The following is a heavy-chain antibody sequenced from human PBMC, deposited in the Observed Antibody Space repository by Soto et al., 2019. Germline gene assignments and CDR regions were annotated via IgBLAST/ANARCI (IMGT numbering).Heavy chain of an antibody. CDR2: VYYSGGS. CDR3: GRVVEGATRHTDSDS. D-gene: IGHD2-15*01. Sequence: SETLSLTCAVSGVSIHNSHSFRGWIRQPPGKGLEFIGSVYYSGGSHYNPSLKGRVTISVDTSNNQVSLRVNSVTAADTAVYYCGRVVEGATRHTDSDSWGQGMLVTVSS. V-gene: IGHV4-39*02. J-gene: IGHJ5*02. CDR1: GVSIHNSHSF.